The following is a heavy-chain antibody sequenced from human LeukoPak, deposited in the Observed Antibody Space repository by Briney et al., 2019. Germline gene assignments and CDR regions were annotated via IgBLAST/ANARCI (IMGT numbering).Heavy chain of an antibody. CDR3: TSGITMVRGVIIPNDY. CDR2: IRSKANSYAT. Sequence: GGSLKLCCAASGFTFSGSAMHWVRQASGKGLEWVGRIRSKANSYATAYAASVKGRFTISRDDSKNTAYLQMNSLKTEDTAVYYCTSGITMVRGVIIPNDYWGQGTLVTVSS. J-gene: IGHJ4*02. CDR1: GFTFSGSA. D-gene: IGHD3-10*01. V-gene: IGHV3-73*01.